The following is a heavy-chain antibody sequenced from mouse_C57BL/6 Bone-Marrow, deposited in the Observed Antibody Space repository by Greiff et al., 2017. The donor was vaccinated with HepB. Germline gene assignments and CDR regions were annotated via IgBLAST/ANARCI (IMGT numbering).Heavy chain of an antibody. D-gene: IGHD1-1*01. Sequence: QVQLQQPGAELVKPGASVKMSCRASGYTFTNNWITWVRQRPGQGLEWIGDVFPGSGGSNNNEKFKRRATLTVDTSSSTAYMQLSSLTSEDSAVYYCARDYGSSGGALDYWGQETSVTVSS. V-gene: IGHV1-55*01. CDR1: GYTFTNNW. CDR3: ARDYGSSGGALDY. J-gene: IGHJ4*01. CDR2: VFPGSGGS.